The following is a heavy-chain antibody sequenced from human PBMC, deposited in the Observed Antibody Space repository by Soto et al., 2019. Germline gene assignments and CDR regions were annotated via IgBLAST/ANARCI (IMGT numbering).Heavy chain of an antibody. CDR2: ISYDGSNK. V-gene: IGHV3-30*03. CDR1: GFPCSSYG. CDR3: AGGQDYFDY. J-gene: IGHJ4*02. D-gene: IGHD2-15*01. Sequence: QVQLVESGGGVDQPGRSLRLSCAASGFPCSSYGMHWVRQAPGKGLEWVAHISYDGSNKHYTDSVKGRFTISRDNSKNMLYLQMSSLRAEDTAVYYCAGGQDYFDYCGQGTRVSVSS.